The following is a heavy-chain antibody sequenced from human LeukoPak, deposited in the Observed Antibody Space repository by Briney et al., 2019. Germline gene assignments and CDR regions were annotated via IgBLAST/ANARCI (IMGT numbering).Heavy chain of an antibody. V-gene: IGHV3-21*04. CDR3: ASQFSSGWDTGIDY. Sequence: GGSLRLSCVVSGFTFSSHSMNWVRQAPGKGLEWVSSITSSSSYIYYADSVKGRFTISRDNSKNTLYLQMNSLRAEDTAVYYCASQFSSGWDTGIDYWGQGTLVTVSS. J-gene: IGHJ4*02. CDR1: GFTFSSHS. D-gene: IGHD6-19*01. CDR2: ITSSSSYI.